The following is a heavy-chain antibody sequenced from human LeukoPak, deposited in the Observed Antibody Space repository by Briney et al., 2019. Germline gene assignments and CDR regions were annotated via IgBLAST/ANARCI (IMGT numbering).Heavy chain of an antibody. V-gene: IGHV1-69*04. CDR3: ARGVNYYDSSGYYPTSPYYFDY. D-gene: IGHD3-22*01. CDR1: GGTYSSYA. CDR2: IIPILGIA. Sequence: SVKVSCKASGGTYSSYAISWVRQAPGQGLEWMGGIIPILGIANYAQKFQGRVTITADKSTSTAYMELSSLRSEDTAVYYCARGVNYYDSSGYYPTSPYYFDYWGQGTLVTVSS. J-gene: IGHJ4*02.